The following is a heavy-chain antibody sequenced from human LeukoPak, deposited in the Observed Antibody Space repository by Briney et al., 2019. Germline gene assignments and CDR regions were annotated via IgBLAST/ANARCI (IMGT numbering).Heavy chain of an antibody. J-gene: IGHJ4*02. D-gene: IGHD6-13*01. Sequence: GGSLRLSCAASGFSFSNYWFHWVRQAPGEGLVWVSFISSASSYIYYADSVKGRFTISRDNAKNSLFLQMNTLRAEDTAMYYCARGEGVYSVKWGQGTLVTVSS. CDR2: ISSASSYI. CDR1: GFSFSNYW. V-gene: IGHV3-21*01. CDR3: ARGEGVYSVK.